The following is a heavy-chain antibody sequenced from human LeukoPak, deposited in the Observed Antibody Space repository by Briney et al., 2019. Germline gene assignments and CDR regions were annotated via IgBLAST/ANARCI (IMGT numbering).Heavy chain of an antibody. J-gene: IGHJ4*02. CDR1: GDSVSSNIPT. CDR2: TYYRSKRYN. CDR3: ARDPYSTGFFDY. D-gene: IGHD6-19*01. V-gene: IGHV6-1*01. Sequence: SQTLSLTCAISGDSVSSNIPTWNWIRQSPSRGLEWLGRTYYRSKRYNGYAVSVKSRIIINPDPSKNQFSLQLNSVTPEDTAVYYCARDPYSTGFFDYWGQGILVTVSS.